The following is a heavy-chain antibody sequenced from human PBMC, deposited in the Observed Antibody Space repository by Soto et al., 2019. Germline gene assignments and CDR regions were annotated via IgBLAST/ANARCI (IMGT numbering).Heavy chain of an antibody. V-gene: IGHV3-23*01. CDR1: GFTFSSYA. CDR2: ISGSGSST. J-gene: IGHJ4*02. D-gene: IGHD2-2*01. Sequence: PGGSLRLSCAASGFTFSSYAVSWVRQAPGKGLEWVSAISGSGSSTYYADSVKGRFTISRDNSKNTLYLQMNSLRAEDTAVYYCAKAGTGPSYIVVVPAAEYFDYWGQGTLVTVSS. CDR3: AKAGTGPSYIVVVPAAEYFDY.